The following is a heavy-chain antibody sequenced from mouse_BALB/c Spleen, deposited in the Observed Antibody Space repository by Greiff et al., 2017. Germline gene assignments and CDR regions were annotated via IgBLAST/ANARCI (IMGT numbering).Heavy chain of an antibody. D-gene: IGHD3-1*01. CDR3: AMAARASTWFAY. Sequence: VQLQQSGAELVKPGASVKLSCTASGFNIKDTYMHWVKQRPEQGLEWIGRIDPANGNTKYDPKFQGKATITADTSSNTAYLQLSSLTSEDTAVYYCAMAARASTWFAYWGQGTLVTVS. V-gene: IGHV14-3*02. CDR2: IDPANGNT. CDR1: GFNIKDTY. J-gene: IGHJ3*01.